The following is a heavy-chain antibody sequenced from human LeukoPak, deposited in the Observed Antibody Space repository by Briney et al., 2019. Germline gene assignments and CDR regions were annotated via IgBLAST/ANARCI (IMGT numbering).Heavy chain of an antibody. CDR2: INPSGGST. CDR1: GYTFTSYY. J-gene: IGHJ2*01. CDR3: ARDSEVVAATTGDWYFDL. D-gene: IGHD2-15*01. Sequence: ASVKVSCKASGYTFTSYYMHWVRQAPGQGLEWMGIINPSGGSTSYAQKFQGRVTMTRDTSISTAYMELSRLRSDDTAVYYCARDSEVVAATTGDWYFDLWGRGTLVTVSS. V-gene: IGHV1-46*01.